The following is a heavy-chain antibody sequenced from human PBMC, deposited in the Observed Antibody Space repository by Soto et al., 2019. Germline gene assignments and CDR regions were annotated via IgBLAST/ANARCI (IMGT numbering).Heavy chain of an antibody. D-gene: IGHD1-26*01. Sequence: GASVKVSCKASGYTFTSYAMHWVRQAPGQRLEWMGWINAGNGNTKYSQKFQGRVTITRDTSASTAYMELSGLRSEDTAVYYRARGLGLYYFDYWGQGTLVTVSS. CDR2: INAGNGNT. J-gene: IGHJ4*02. CDR3: ARGLGLYYFDY. V-gene: IGHV1-3*01. CDR1: GYTFTSYA.